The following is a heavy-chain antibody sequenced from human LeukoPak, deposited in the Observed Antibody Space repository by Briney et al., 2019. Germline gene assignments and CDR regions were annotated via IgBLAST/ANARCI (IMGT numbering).Heavy chain of an antibody. V-gene: IGHV3-23*01. CDR3: AKDRVEWEPRLFQH. CDR1: GFTFSDYY. CDR2: ISGSGGST. Sequence: GGSLRLSCAASGFTFSDYYMSWIRQAPGKGLEWVSAISGSGGSTYYADSVKGRFTISRDNSKNTLYLQMNSLRAEDTAVYYCAKDRVEWEPRLFQHWGQGTLVTVSS. J-gene: IGHJ1*01. D-gene: IGHD1-26*01.